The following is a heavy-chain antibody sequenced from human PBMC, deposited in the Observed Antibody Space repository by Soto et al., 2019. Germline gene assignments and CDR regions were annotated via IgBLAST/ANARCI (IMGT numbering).Heavy chain of an antibody. J-gene: IGHJ3*02. CDR2: ISGSGGST. V-gene: IGHV3-23*01. Sequence: PGGSLRLSCAASGFTFSSYAMSWVRQAPGKGLEWVSAISGSGGSTYYADSVKGRFTISRDNSKNTLYLQMNSLRAEDTAVYYCAMGVGSSGWYFGAFDIWGQGTMVPSPQ. D-gene: IGHD6-19*01. CDR3: AMGVGSSGWYFGAFDI. CDR1: GFTFSSYA.